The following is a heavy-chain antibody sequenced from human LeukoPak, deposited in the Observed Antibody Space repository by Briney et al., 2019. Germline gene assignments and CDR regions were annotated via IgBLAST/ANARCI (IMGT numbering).Heavy chain of an antibody. CDR2: ISGSGGST. CDR1: GFTFSSYA. V-gene: IGHV3-23*01. Sequence: QPGGSLRLSCAASGFTFSSYAMSWVRQAPGKGLELVSAISGSGGSTYYADSVKGRFTISRDNSKNTLYLQMNSLRAEDTAVYYCAKWYDSSGFLGYWGQGTLVTVSS. CDR3: AKWYDSSGFLGY. J-gene: IGHJ4*02. D-gene: IGHD3-22*01.